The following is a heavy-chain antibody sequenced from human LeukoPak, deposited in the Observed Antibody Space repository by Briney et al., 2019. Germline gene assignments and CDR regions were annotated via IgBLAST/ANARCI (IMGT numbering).Heavy chain of an antibody. D-gene: IGHD4-11*01. CDR1: GGSISSGGYY. V-gene: IGHV4-31*03. J-gene: IGHJ4*02. CDR2: IYYSGST. CDR3: ARVGSNSVYFDY. Sequence: SETLSLTCTVSGGSISSGGYYWSWIRQHPGEGLEWIGYIYYSGSTYYNPSLKSRVTISVDTSKNQFSLKLSSVTAADTAVYYCARVGSNSVYFDYWGQGTLVTVSS.